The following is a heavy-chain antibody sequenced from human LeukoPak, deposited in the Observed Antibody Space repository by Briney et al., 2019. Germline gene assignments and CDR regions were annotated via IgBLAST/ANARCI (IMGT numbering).Heavy chain of an antibody. J-gene: IGHJ4*02. CDR1: GFTFSTNY. Sequence: GGSLRLSCAASGFTFSTNYMSWVRQAPGKGLEWVSVIYSGGSTYYADSVKGRFTISRDNSKNTLYLQMNSLRAEDTAVYYCASGLDDYGSSGYGDWGQGSLVSVSS. V-gene: IGHV3-53*01. CDR3: ASGLDDYGSSGYGD. CDR2: IYSGGST. D-gene: IGHD3-22*01.